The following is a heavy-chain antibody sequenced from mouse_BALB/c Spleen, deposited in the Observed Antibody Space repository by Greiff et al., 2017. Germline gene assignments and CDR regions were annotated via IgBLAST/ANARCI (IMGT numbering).Heavy chain of an antibody. J-gene: IGHJ4*01. CDR1: GYSITSGYY. CDR2: ISYDGSN. Sequence: EVQLQESGPGLVKPSQSLSLTCSVTGYSITSGYYWNWIRQFPGNKLEWMGYISYDGSNNYNPSLKNRISITRDTSKNQFFLKLNSVTTEDTATYYCASDDGYYAMDYWGQGTSVTVAS. D-gene: IGHD2-3*01. V-gene: IGHV3-6*02. CDR3: ASDDGYYAMDY.